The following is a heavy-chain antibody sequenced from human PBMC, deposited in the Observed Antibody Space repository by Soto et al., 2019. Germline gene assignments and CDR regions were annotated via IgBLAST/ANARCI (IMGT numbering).Heavy chain of an antibody. D-gene: IGHD1-26*01. CDR3: AKEATNINNFHY. V-gene: IGHV3-48*03. CDR1: GFTFDNFE. CDR2: ISSSGSSI. J-gene: IGHJ4*02. Sequence: GSLRLSCAASGFTFDNFEMNWVRQAPGKGLEWLSYISSSGSSIYYADSVRGRFSVSRDNARQSLYLQMNSLRAEDTAVYYCAKEATNINNFHYWGQGALVTVSS.